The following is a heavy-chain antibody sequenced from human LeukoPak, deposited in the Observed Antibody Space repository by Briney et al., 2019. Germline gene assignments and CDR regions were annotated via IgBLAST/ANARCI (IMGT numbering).Heavy chain of an antibody. Sequence: ASVKVSCKASGYTFTGYYMHWVRQAPGQGLEWMGRINPNSGGTNYAQKFQGRVTMTRDTSISTAYMEQSRLRSDDTAVYYCASISVVVAATYYFDYWGQGTLVTVSS. J-gene: IGHJ4*02. V-gene: IGHV1-2*06. CDR1: GYTFTGYY. D-gene: IGHD2-15*01. CDR2: INPNSGGT. CDR3: ASISVVVAATYYFDY.